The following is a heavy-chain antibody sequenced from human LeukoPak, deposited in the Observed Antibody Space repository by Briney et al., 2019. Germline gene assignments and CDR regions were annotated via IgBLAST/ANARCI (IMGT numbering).Heavy chain of an antibody. V-gene: IGHV1-18*01. D-gene: IGHD3-22*01. CDR3: ARDGSTMISPEYFQH. Sequence: ASVRVSCKASGYTFTSYGISWVRQAPGQGLECMGWISAYNGNTNYAQKFQDRLTMTTDKSTSTAYMELRSLRSDDTAVYYCARDGSTMISPEYFQHWGQGTLVTVSS. J-gene: IGHJ1*01. CDR2: ISAYNGNT. CDR1: GYTFTSYG.